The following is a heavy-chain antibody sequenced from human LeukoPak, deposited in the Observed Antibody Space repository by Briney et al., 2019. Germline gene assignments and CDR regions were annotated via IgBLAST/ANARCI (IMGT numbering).Heavy chain of an antibody. CDR2: IIPIFGTA. J-gene: IGHJ4*02. CDR3: ATNTWASLQYYFDY. V-gene: IGHV1-69*13. CDR1: GGTFSSYA. D-gene: IGHD4-11*01. Sequence: SVKASCKASGGTFSSYAISWVRQAPGQGLDWMGGIIPIFGTANYAQKFQGRVTITADDSTSTAYMELSSLRSEDTAVYYCATNTWASLQYYFDYWGQGTLVTVSS.